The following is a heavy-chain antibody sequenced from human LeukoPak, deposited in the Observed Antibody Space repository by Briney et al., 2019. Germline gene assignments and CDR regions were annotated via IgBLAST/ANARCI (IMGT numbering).Heavy chain of an antibody. D-gene: IGHD3-10*01. V-gene: IGHV3-30*02. CDR2: IRYDGSNK. Sequence: SGGSLRLSCAASGFTFSSYGMHWVRQAPGKGLEWVAFIRYDGSNKYYVDAVRGRFTISRDNSKDTLYLQMNSLKTEDTAVYYCTPACFGELPFDYWGQGTLVTVSS. CDR1: GFTFSSYG. J-gene: IGHJ4*02. CDR3: TPACFGELPFDY.